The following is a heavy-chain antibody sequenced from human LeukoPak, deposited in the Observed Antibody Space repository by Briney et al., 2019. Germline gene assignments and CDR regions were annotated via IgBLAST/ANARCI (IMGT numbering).Heavy chain of an antibody. D-gene: IGHD1-26*01. V-gene: IGHV4-39*07. CDR2: IYYSGST. CDR1: GGSISSSSYY. Sequence: SETLSLTCTVSGGSISSSSYYWGWFRQPPGKGLEGIGSIYYSGSTYYNPSLKSRVTISVDTSKNQFSLKLSSVTAADTAVYYCARAPIVGAANWFDPWGQGTLVTVSS. J-gene: IGHJ5*02. CDR3: ARAPIVGAANWFDP.